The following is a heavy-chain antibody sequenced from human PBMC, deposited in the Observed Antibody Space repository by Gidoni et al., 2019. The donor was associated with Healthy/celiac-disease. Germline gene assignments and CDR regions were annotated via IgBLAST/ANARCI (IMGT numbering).Heavy chain of an antibody. Sequence: QVQLVQSGSELKKPGASVKVSCKASGYTFPSYAMNWVRQAPGHGLEWMGWHNTNTGNPTYAQGFTGRFVFSLDTSVSTAYLQISSLKAEDTAVYYCARSLPLKWELQKPLDYWGQGTLVTVSS. D-gene: IGHD1-26*01. J-gene: IGHJ4*02. CDR2: HNTNTGNP. V-gene: IGHV7-4-1*02. CDR3: ARSLPLKWELQKPLDY. CDR1: GYTFPSYA.